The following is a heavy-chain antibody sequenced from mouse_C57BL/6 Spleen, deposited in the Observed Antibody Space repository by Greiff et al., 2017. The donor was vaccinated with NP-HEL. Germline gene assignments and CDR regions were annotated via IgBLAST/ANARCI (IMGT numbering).Heavy chain of an antibody. J-gene: IGHJ2*01. D-gene: IGHD2-1*01. CDR2: ISSGGDYI. CDR1: GFTFSSYA. Sequence: DVKLVESGEGLVKPGGSLKLSCAASGFTFSSYAMSWVRQTPEKRLEWVAYISSGGDYIYYADTVKGRFTISRDNARNTLYLKMSSLKSEDTAMYYCTRGGRIYYGNYRDYFDYWGQGTTLTVSS. V-gene: IGHV5-9-1*02. CDR3: TRGGRIYYGNYRDYFDY.